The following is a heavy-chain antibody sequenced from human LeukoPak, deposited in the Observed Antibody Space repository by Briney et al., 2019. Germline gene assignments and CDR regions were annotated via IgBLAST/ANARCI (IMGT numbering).Heavy chain of an antibody. Sequence: ASVKVSCKASGYIFANYGMHWVRQAPGQGPEWMGWINAGEGKTKYLQKYQDRVTISRVTSASTAYMELSSLRSEDTAVYYCARGSSWSEYYTMDVWGQGTTVIVSS. CDR2: INAGEGKT. V-gene: IGHV1-3*01. D-gene: IGHD6-13*01. CDR3: ARGSSWSEYYTMDV. J-gene: IGHJ6*02. CDR1: GYIFANYG.